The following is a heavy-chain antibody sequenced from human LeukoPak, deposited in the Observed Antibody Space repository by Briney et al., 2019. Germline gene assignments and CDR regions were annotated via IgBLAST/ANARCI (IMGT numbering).Heavy chain of an antibody. Sequence: ASVKVSCKASGYTFDTYGISWVRQAPGQGLEWMGWISAYNGNTNYAQNTNYAQKLQGRVTMTTETSTSTAYMEVRSLRSDDTAVYDCARGDYGDKFDYWGQGTLVTISS. CDR3: ARGDYGDKFDY. J-gene: IGHJ4*02. CDR2: ISAYNGNTNYAQNT. D-gene: IGHD4-17*01. V-gene: IGHV1-18*01. CDR1: GYTFDTYG.